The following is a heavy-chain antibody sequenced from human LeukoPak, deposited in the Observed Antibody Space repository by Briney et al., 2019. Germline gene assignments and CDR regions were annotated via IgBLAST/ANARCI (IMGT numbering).Heavy chain of an antibody. CDR1: GFTVSSNY. CDR3: ASGGSFYYYYMDV. CDR2: ISSSGSTI. Sequence: GGSLRLSCAASGFTVSSNYMSWIRQAPGKGLEWVSYISSSGSTIYYADSVKGRFTISRDNAKNSLYLQMNSLRAEDTAVYYCASGGSFYYYYMDVWGKGTTVTVSS. J-gene: IGHJ6*03. V-gene: IGHV3-11*04. D-gene: IGHD2-15*01.